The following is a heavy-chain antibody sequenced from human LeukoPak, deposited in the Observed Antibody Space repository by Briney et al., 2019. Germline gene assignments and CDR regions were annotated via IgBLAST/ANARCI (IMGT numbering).Heavy chain of an antibody. D-gene: IGHD5-12*01. Sequence: ASVKVSCKASGYTFTGYYMHWVRQAPGQGLEWMGWISPNSGGTNYAQKFQGRVTMTRDTSISTAYMELSRLRSDDTAVYYCARRIVAWGGEAFDYWGQGTLVTVSS. V-gene: IGHV1-2*02. CDR1: GYTFTGYY. CDR3: ARRIVAWGGEAFDY. CDR2: ISPNSGGT. J-gene: IGHJ4*02.